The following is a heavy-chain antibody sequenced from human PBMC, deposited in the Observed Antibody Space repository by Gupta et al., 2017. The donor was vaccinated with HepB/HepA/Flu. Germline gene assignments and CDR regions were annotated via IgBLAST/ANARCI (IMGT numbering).Heavy chain of an antibody. CDR3: ARGPGPYYYGSGSYIDY. V-gene: IGHV3-23*01. J-gene: IGHJ4*02. CDR1: GFRFSNYA. D-gene: IGHD3-10*01. CDR2: ISGPGATT. Sequence: EVQLLESGGDLVQPGGSLRLSCAASGFRFSNYAMSWVRQAPGRGLEWVSAISGPGATTYYADSVKGRFTISRDNSKNTLYLQMNSLRADDTAVYYCARGPGPYYYGSGSYIDYWGQGTLVTVSS.